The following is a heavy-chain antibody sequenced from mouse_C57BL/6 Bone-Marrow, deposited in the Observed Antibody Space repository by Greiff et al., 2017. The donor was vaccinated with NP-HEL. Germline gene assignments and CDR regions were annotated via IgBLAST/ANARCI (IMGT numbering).Heavy chain of an antibody. D-gene: IGHD2-1*01. CDR2: INPYNGGT. CDR3: APYGNYVLFAY. CDR1: GYTFTDYY. Sequence: DVQLQESGPVLVKPGASVKMSCKASGYTFTDYYMNWVKQSHGKSLEWIGVINPYNGGTSYNQKFKGKATLTVDKSSSTAYMELNSLTSEDSAVYYCAPYGNYVLFAYWGQGTLVTVSA. J-gene: IGHJ3*01. V-gene: IGHV1-19*01.